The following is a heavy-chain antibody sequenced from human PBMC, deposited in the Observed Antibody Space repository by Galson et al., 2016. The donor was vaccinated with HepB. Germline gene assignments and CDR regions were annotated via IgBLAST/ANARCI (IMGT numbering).Heavy chain of an antibody. J-gene: IGHJ4*02. CDR2: TNPKSGGT. D-gene: IGHD6-19*01. V-gene: IGHV1-2*02. Sequence: SVKVSCKASGYTFTGYYMHWVRQAPGQGLEWMGWTNPKSGGTNYAQKFRGRVTMTRDTSISTAYMELSRLKADDTAVYYCARETAVAAKGTWGDYWGQGTLVTVSS. CDR3: ARETAVAAKGTWGDY. CDR1: GYTFTGYY.